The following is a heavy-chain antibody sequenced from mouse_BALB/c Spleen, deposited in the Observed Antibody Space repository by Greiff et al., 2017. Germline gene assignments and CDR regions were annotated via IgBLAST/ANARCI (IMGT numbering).Heavy chain of an antibody. V-gene: IGHV3-6*02. J-gene: IGHJ4*01. CDR1: GYSITSGYY. CDR2: ISYDGSN. Sequence: EVQLVESGPGLVKPSQSLSLTCSVTGYSITSGYYWNWIRQFPGNKLEWMGYISYDGSNNYNPSLKNRISITRDTSKNQFFLKLNSVTTEDTATYYCARDRDGDYAMDYWGQGTSVTVSS. CDR3: ARDRDGDYAMDY.